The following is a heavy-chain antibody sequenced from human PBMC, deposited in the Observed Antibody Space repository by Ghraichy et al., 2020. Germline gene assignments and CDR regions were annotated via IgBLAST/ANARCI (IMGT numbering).Heavy chain of an antibody. D-gene: IGHD3-9*01. CDR3: VRGDWFDY. CDR2: IKKDGSER. V-gene: IGHV3-7*03. Sequence: GGSLRLSCVASGFTFPNFRMNWVRQAPGKGLEWAASIKKDGSERSYVDSVKGRFTISRDNAKNSLSLQMNSLRAEDTAIYYCVRGDWFDYWGQGTLVTVSS. J-gene: IGHJ4*02. CDR1: GFTFPNFR.